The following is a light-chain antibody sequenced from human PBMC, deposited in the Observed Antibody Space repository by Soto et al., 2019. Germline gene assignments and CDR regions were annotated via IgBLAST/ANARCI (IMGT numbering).Light chain of an antibody. J-gene: IGKJ1*01. CDR3: QQYDKWPRT. CDR2: GAF. CDR1: QSVSSN. V-gene: IGKV3-15*01. Sequence: EILMTQSPVTLSVSPGERATLSCRASQSVSSNLAWYQQKPGQAPSLLIYGAFTRATGIPARFSGTGSGTEFTLTISSLQSEDFAVYYCQQYDKWPRTFGQGTKVDIK.